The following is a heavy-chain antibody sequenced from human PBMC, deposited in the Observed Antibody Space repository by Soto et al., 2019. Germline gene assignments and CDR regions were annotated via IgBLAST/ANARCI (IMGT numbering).Heavy chain of an antibody. J-gene: IGHJ4*02. CDR1: GFTFSSYA. Sequence: GGSLRLSCAASGFTFSSYAMSWVRQAPGKGLEWVSAISGSGGNTYYADSGNARFTISRDNSKNTLYLQMNSLRAEDTAVYYCAKDSRSGWFAVNWGQGTLVTVSS. D-gene: IGHD6-19*01. V-gene: IGHV3-23*01. CDR2: ISGSGGNT. CDR3: AKDSRSGWFAVN.